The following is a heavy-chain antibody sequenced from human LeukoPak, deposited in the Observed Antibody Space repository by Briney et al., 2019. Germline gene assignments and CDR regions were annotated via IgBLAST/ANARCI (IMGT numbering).Heavy chain of an antibody. CDR3: GRVRRGGVDY. Sequence: SETLSLTCTVSGGSISSGSYYWSWIRQPAGKGLEWIGRIYTSGSTNYNPSLKSRVTISVDTSKNQFSLKLSSVTAADTAVYYCGRVRRGGVDYWGQGTLVTVSS. CDR2: IYTSGST. J-gene: IGHJ4*02. V-gene: IGHV4-61*02. CDR1: GGSISSGSYY. D-gene: IGHD3-10*01.